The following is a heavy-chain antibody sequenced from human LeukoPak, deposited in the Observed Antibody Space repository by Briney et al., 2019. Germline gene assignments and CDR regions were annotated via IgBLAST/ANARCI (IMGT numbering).Heavy chain of an antibody. Sequence: SETLSLTCTASGGSISSGDYYWSWIRQPPGKGLEWIGYIYYSGSTYYNPSLKSRVTISVDTSKNQFSLKLSSVTAADTAVYYCAREDIVVVPAATHQRYYYYYMDVWGKGTTVTVSS. CDR2: IYYSGST. V-gene: IGHV4-30-4*08. J-gene: IGHJ6*03. CDR3: AREDIVVVPAATHQRYYYYYMDV. CDR1: GGSISSGDYY. D-gene: IGHD2-2*01.